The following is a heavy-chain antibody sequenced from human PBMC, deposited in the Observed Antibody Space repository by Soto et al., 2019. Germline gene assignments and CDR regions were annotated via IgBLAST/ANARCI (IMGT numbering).Heavy chain of an antibody. V-gene: IGHV3-9*01. CDR2: IDWNSDRI. CDR3: GKDIRPGGVDY. Sequence: EVQLVESGGGLVQPGRSLRLTCEGSGLTLHDHAMHWVRPAPGKGLEWVSGIDWNSDRIGYADSVKGRFTISRDNAKNSLYLQMSSLRPEDTAMYYCGKDIRPGGVDYRGQGTLVTVSS. D-gene: IGHD2-2*01. CDR1: GLTLHDHA. J-gene: IGHJ4*02.